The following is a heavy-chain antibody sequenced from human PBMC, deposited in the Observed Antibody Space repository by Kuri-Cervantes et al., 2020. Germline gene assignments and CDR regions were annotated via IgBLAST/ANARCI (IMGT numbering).Heavy chain of an antibody. CDR2: IGTAGDT. CDR3: ARASSSSWGYYYYYYGMDV. J-gene: IGHJ6*02. Sequence: GESLKISCAASGFTFSSYDMHWVRQATGKGLEWVSAIGTAGDTYYPGSVKGRFTISRENAKNSLYLQMNSLRAGDTAVYYCARASSSSWGYYYYYYGMDVWGQGTTVTVSS. V-gene: IGHV3-13*01. CDR1: GFTFSSYD. D-gene: IGHD6-13*01.